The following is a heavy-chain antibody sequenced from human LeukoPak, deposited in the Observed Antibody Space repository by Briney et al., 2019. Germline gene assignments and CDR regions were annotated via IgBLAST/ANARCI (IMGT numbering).Heavy chain of an antibody. CDR1: GFNFIDYS. J-gene: IGHJ4*02. V-gene: IGHV3-48*01. D-gene: IGHD6-13*01. Sequence: GGSLRLSCAASGFNFIDYSMNWVRQAPGKGLEWISYIGISSGNTKYADSVKGRFTISRDRARNSLYLQMNSLRAEDTAVYYCASDPLAAVGYFDYWGQGTLVTVSS. CDR3: ASDPLAAVGYFDY. CDR2: IGISSGNT.